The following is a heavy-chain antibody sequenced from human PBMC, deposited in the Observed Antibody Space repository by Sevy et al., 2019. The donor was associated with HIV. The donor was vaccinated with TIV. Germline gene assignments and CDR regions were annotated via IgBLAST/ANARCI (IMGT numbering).Heavy chain of an antibody. V-gene: IGHV4-34*01. Sequence: QSQTLSLTCVVNGGSFSAFYWTWIRQAPGKALEWIGEINQGGITNYNASLKGRVDISIDKSRGQVSLKLTSVTAADSATYYCALEAGISGTGTARGVFDFWGRGTLVTVSS. D-gene: IGHD1-20*01. CDR2: INQGGIT. CDR3: ALEAGISGTGTARGVFDF. J-gene: IGHJ4*02. CDR1: GGSFSAFY.